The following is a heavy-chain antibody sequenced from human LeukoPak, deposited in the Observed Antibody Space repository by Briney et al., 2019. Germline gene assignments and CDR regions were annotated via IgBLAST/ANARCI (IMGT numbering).Heavy chain of an antibody. CDR3: AKGEGLLPPTASDY. Sequence: GGSLRLSCAASGSTFSSYAMSWVRQAPGKGLEWVSAISGSGGSTYYADSVKSRFTTSRNNSKNTLYLQINSLRAEDTAVYYCAKGEGLLPPTASDYWGQGTLVTVSS. V-gene: IGHV3-23*01. CDR1: GSTFSSYA. J-gene: IGHJ4*02. D-gene: IGHD3-3*01. CDR2: ISGSGGST.